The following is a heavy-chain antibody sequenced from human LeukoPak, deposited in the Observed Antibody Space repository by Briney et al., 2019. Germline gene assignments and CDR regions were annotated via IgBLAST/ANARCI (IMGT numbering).Heavy chain of an antibody. J-gene: IGHJ4*02. V-gene: IGHV4-4*07. Sequence: PSETLSLTCTVSGGSISSFYWIWIRQPAGKGLEWIGRIYTSGSTNYNPSLKSRVTMSVDTSKNQFSLKLSSVTAADTAVYYCARGLHGWYPTAYFDYWGQGTLVTVSS. CDR2: IYTSGST. CDR3: ARGLHGWYPTAYFDY. D-gene: IGHD6-19*01. CDR1: GGSISSFY.